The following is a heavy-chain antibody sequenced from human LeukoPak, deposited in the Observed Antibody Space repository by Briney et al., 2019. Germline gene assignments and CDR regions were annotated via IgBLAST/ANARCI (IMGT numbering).Heavy chain of an antibody. Sequence: ASVKVSCKASGYTFTSYYVHWVRQAPGQGLEWMGIINPSGGSTSYAQKFQGRVTMTRDTSTSTVYMELSSLRSEDTAVYYCARDVPPDAFDIWGQGTMVTVSS. CDR2: INPSGGST. CDR3: ARDVPPDAFDI. J-gene: IGHJ3*02. CDR1: GYTFTSYY. V-gene: IGHV1-46*01. D-gene: IGHD3-10*02.